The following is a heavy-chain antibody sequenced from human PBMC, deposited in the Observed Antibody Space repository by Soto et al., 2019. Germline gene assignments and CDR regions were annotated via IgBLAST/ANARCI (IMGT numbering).Heavy chain of an antibody. CDR3: ARDHPHSYGVYYFDY. Sequence: SETLSLTCTVSGGSISNDYCYWIWHSPGKGLEWIGYIYSSGSTHYNPSLQNRVTISIDTSKNQVSLKVNSVTAADTAVYYCARDHPHSYGVYYFDYWGQGTPVTVSS. CDR2: IYSSGST. CDR1: GGSISNDY. J-gene: IGHJ4*02. D-gene: IGHD5-18*01. V-gene: IGHV4-59*01.